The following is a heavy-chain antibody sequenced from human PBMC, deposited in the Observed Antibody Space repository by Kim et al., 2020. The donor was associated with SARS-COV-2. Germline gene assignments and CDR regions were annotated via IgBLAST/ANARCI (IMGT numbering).Heavy chain of an antibody. Sequence: ASVKVSCKASGYTFTGYYMHWVRQAPGQGLEWMGRINPNSGGTNYAQKFQGRVTMTRDTSISTAYMELSRLRSDDTAVYYCARTRYCSSTSCSYNWFDPWGQGTLVTVSS. J-gene: IGHJ5*02. V-gene: IGHV1-2*06. D-gene: IGHD2-2*01. CDR2: INPNSGGT. CDR3: ARTRYCSSTSCSYNWFDP. CDR1: GYTFTGYY.